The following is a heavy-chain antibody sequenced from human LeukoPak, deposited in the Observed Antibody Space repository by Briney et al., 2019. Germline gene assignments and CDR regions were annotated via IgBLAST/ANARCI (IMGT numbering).Heavy chain of an antibody. D-gene: IGHD3-22*01. CDR3: ARSTSMIVVVFGDAFDI. CDR1: GYSISSGYY. V-gene: IGHV4-38-2*01. J-gene: IGHJ3*02. Sequence: SETLSLTCAVSGYSISSGYYWGWIRQTPGKGLEWIGSMYHSGSTYFTPPLKSRVTISVDTSTNQFSLKLSSVTAADTAVYYCARSTSMIVVVFGDAFDIWGQGTMVTVSS. CDR2: MYHSGST.